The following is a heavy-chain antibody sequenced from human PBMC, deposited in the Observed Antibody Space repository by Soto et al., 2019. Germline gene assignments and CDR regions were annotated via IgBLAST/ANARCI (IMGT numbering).Heavy chain of an antibody. V-gene: IGHV1-69*01. CDR2: IIPIFGTA. CDR3: ARGYSSSSSPWARDYYYYGMDV. J-gene: IGHJ6*02. CDR1: GGTFSSYA. D-gene: IGHD6-6*01. Sequence: QVQLVQSGAEVKKPGSSVKVSCKASGGTFSSYAISWVRQAPGQGLEWMGGIIPIFGTANYAQKFQGRVTITADESTSTAYMELSSLRSEETAVYYCARGYSSSSSPWARDYYYYGMDVWGQGTTVTVSS.